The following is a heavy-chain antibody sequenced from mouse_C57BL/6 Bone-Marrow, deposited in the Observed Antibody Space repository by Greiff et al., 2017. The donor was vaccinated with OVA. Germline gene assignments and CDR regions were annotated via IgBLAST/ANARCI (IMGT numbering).Heavy chain of an antibody. Sequence: EVKLQESGPGLVKPSQSLSLTCSVTGYSITSGYYWNWIRQFPGNKLEWMGYISYDGSNNYNPSLKNRISITRDTSKNQFFLKLNSVTTEDTATYYCARGGTGGGRFAYWGQGTLVTVSA. CDR2: ISYDGSN. J-gene: IGHJ3*01. CDR1: GYSITSGYY. D-gene: IGHD4-1*01. V-gene: IGHV3-6*01. CDR3: ARGGTGGGRFAY.